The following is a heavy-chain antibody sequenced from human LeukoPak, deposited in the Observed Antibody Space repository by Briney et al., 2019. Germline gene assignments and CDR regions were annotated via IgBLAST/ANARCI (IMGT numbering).Heavy chain of an antibody. Sequence: GGSLRLSCAASGFTVSSNYMSWVRQAPGKGLEWVSVIYSGGSTYYADSVKGRFTISRDNSKNTLYLQMNSLRAEDTAVYYCAKDSAIGWNYPYFDYWGQGTLVTVSS. CDR3: AKDSAIGWNYPYFDY. CDR2: IYSGGST. CDR1: GFTVSSNY. J-gene: IGHJ4*02. D-gene: IGHD1-7*01. V-gene: IGHV3-53*05.